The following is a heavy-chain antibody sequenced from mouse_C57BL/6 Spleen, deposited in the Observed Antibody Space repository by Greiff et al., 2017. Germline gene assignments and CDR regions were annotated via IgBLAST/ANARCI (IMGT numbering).Heavy chain of an antibody. V-gene: IGHV1-52*01. CDR1: GYTFTSYW. D-gene: IGHD1-1*01. CDR2: IDPSDSET. Sequence: QVQLQQPGAELVRPGSSVKLSCKASGYTFTSYWMHWVKQRPIQGLEWIGNIDPSDSETHYNQKFKDKATLTVDKSSSTAYMQLSSLTSEDSAVYYCAREGGSTTVVAHWYFDVWGTGTTVTVSS. CDR3: AREGGSTTVVAHWYFDV. J-gene: IGHJ1*03.